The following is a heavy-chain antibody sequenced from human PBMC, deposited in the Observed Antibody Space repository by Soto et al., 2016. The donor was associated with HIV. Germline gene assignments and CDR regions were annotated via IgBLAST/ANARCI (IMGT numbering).Heavy chain of an antibody. J-gene: IGHJ4*02. CDR3: TTEIGHVWGSYRREVDY. CDR2: IKSKTDGGTT. D-gene: IGHD3-16*02. V-gene: IGHV3-15*01. CDR1: GFTFSYAW. Sequence: EVQLVESGGDLVKPGGSLRLSCAVYGFTFSYAWMSWVRQAPGKGLEWVGRIKSKTDGGTTDYTAPVKGRFTISRDDSKNILYLQMNSLNTDDTGVYYCTTEIGHVWGSYRREVDYWGQGTLVTVSS.